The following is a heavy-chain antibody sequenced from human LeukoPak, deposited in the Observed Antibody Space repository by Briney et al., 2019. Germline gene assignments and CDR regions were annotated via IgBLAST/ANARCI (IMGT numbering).Heavy chain of an antibody. D-gene: IGHD6-13*01. CDR2: ISYDGSNK. CDR1: GFTFNSYA. CDR3: ARGFKESYSSSWYLP. V-gene: IGHV3-30*04. Sequence: GGSLRLSCAASGFTFNSYAMHWVRQAPGKGLEWVAVISYDGSNKYYADSVKGRFTISRDNSKNTLYLQMNSLRAEDTAVYYCARGFKESYSSSWYLPWGQGTLVTVSS. J-gene: IGHJ5*02.